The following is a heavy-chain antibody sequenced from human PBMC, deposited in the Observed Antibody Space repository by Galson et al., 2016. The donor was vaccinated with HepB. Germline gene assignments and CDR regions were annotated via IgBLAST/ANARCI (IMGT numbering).Heavy chain of an antibody. CDR2: IIPTVDTA. Sequence: SVKVSCKAIGGSFSSHAISWVRQAPGQGLEWMGGIIPTVDTAKYAQKFQGRVTITADESTTTIYMDVSSLRYEDTAVYYCARGLGYDDGMDVWGQGPTVTVSS. D-gene: IGHD5-12*01. CDR3: ARGLGYDDGMDV. CDR1: GGSFSSHA. J-gene: IGHJ6*02. V-gene: IGHV1-69*13.